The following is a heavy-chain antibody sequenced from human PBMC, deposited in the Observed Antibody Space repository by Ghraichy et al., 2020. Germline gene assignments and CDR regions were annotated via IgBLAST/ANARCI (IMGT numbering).Heavy chain of an antibody. J-gene: IGHJ4*02. Sequence: SETLSLTCTVSGGSISSYYWIWIRQPAGKGLQWIGRFQASGSANYNPSLKSRVTMSVDTSKNQFSLKLNSVTAADTAVYYCARGGSSWPHFEYWGQGTLVTVSP. CDR3: ARGGSSWPHFEY. V-gene: IGHV4-4*07. D-gene: IGHD6-6*01. CDR2: FQASGSA. CDR1: GGSISSYY.